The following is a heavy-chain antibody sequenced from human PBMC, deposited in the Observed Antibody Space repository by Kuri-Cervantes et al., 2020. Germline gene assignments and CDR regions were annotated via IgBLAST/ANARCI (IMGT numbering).Heavy chain of an antibody. D-gene: IGHD4-23*01. CDR1: GFTLSDYA. Sequence: GGSLRLSCAASGFTLSDYAMTWVRQAPGGGLEWVSSISGSGNNIYYAYSVKGRLTISRDNPKNTLFLQMISLRAEDTAVYYCARPPTGDYGGGMDVWGQGTTVTVSS. V-gene: IGHV3-23*01. J-gene: IGHJ6*02. CDR2: ISGSGNNI. CDR3: ARPPTGDYGGGMDV.